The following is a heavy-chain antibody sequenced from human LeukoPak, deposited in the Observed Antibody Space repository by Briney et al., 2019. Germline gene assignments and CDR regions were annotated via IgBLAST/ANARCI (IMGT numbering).Heavy chain of an antibody. V-gene: IGHV1-46*01. CDR2: INPSGGST. CDR1: GYTFTSYY. Sequence: APVKVSCKASGYTFTSYYMHWVRQAPGQGLEWMGIINPSGGSTSYAQKFQGRVTMTRDTSTSTVYMELSSLRSEDTAVYYCASAVVAATPDYWGQGTLVTVSS. J-gene: IGHJ4*02. D-gene: IGHD2-15*01. CDR3: ASAVVAATPDY.